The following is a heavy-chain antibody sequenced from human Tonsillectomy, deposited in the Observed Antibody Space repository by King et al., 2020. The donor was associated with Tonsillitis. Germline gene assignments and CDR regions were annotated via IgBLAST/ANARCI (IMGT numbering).Heavy chain of an antibody. Sequence: GQLVQSGAEVKKPGASVKVSCQASGYTFTNDGITWVRQAPGQGLEWMGWISVDSGNTNYAQKLQGRVTMTADTSTTTAYMELRGLTSDDTAVYYCARVISGSYRYYFVYWGQGTLVTVSS. CDR3: ARVISGSYRYYFVY. J-gene: IGHJ4*02. CDR1: GYTFTNDG. V-gene: IGHV1-18*04. CDR2: ISVDSGNT. D-gene: IGHD1-26*01.